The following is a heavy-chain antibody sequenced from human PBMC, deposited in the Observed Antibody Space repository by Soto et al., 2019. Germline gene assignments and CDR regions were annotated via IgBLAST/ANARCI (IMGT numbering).Heavy chain of an antibody. D-gene: IGHD3-10*01. J-gene: IGHJ5*02. CDR2: ISAYNGNT. CDR1: GYTLTSYG. Sequence: ASVQVSCKSSGYTLTSYGISWVRQAPGQGLEWMGWISAYNGNTNYAQKLQGRVTMTTYTYTSTAYMELRSLRSDDPAVYYCARDRPSPYYYGSGDNWFDPWGQGTLVTVSS. V-gene: IGHV1-18*01. CDR3: ARDRPSPYYYGSGDNWFDP.